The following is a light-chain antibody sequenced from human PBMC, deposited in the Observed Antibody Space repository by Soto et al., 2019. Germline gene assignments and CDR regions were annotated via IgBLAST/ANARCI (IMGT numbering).Light chain of an antibody. CDR1: QSISSY. Sequence: DIQMTQSPSSLSASVGDRVTITCRASQSISSYLNWYQQKPGNAPKLLIYAASSLQSGVPSRFSGSGSGTDFTLTISSLQPEDFATYYCQQSYSTPWWTFGQGTKVEIK. CDR2: AAS. J-gene: IGKJ1*01. CDR3: QQSYSTPWWT. V-gene: IGKV1-39*01.